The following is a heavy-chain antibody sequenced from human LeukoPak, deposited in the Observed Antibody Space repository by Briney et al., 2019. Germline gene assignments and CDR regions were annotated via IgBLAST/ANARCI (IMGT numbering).Heavy chain of an antibody. J-gene: IGHJ5*02. D-gene: IGHD1-1*01. CDR1: GLTVSNNC. CDR2: IYSDGST. Sequence: GGSLRLSCVASGLTVSNNCMSWVRQAPGKGLEWVSVIYSDGSTYYSDSVRGRFTISRDNPKNTLFLQMNSLRAEDTAVYYCARGSPPVPSGASWGQGTLVTVSS. CDR3: ARGSPPVPSGAS. V-gene: IGHV3-53*01.